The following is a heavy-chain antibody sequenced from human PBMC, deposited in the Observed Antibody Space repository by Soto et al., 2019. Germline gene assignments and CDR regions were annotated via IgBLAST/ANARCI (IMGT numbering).Heavy chain of an antibody. D-gene: IGHD6-25*01. J-gene: IGHJ6*02. V-gene: IGHV3-30*18. CDR3: AKDPASPGVYYYYAMDV. CDR1: GFTFSKYG. CDR2: ISYDGTEK. Sequence: GGSLRLSCAASGFTFSKYGMHWVRQAPGKGLEWVAVISYDGTEKYYADSVKGRFSISRDNSKNILYLQMNSLGPEDTAVFYCAKDPASPGVYYYYAMDVWGQGTTVTVSS.